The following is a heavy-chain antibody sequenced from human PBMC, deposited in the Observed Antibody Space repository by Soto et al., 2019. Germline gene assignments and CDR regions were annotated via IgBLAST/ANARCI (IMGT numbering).Heavy chain of an antibody. CDR2: IDWDDDK. V-gene: IGHV2-70*01. CDR3: ARSPRYSGDWGDYYYYGKDV. CDR1: GFSLSTSGMC. J-gene: IGHJ6*02. Sequence: SGPTLVNPTQTLTLTCTFSGFSLSTSGMCVSWIRQPPGKALEWLALIDWDDDKYYSTSLKTRLTISKDTSKNQVVLTRTNMDPVDTATYYCARSPRYSGDWGDYYYYGKDVWGQGTTVTVSS. D-gene: IGHD1-26*01.